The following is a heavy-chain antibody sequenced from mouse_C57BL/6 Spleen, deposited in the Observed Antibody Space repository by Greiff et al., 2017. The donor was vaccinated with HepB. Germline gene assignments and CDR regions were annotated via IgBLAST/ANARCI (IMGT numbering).Heavy chain of an antibody. J-gene: IGHJ4*01. V-gene: IGHV5-6*01. CDR1: GFTFSSYG. CDR3: ARHGTTVVEDYAMDY. Sequence: EVKLVESGGDLVKPGGSLKLSCAASGFTFSSYGMSWVRQTPDKRLEWVATISSGGSYTYYPDSVKGRFTISRDNAKNTLYLQMSSLKSEDTAMYYCARHGTTVVEDYAMDYWGQGTSVTVSS. CDR2: ISSGGSYT. D-gene: IGHD1-1*01.